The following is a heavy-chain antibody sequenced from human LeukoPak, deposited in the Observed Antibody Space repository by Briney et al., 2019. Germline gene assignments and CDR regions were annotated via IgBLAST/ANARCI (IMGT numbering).Heavy chain of an antibody. V-gene: IGHV3-15*01. CDR3: AKGPDDGGKSY. CDR2: IKSKTDGGTT. D-gene: IGHD4/OR15-4a*01. Sequence: GGSLRLSCAASGFTFSNAWMSWVRQAPGKGLEWVGRIKSKTDGGTTDYAAPVKGRFTISRDDSKNTLYLQMNSLRAEDTAVYYCAKGPDDGGKSYWGQGTLVTVSS. CDR1: GFTFSNAW. J-gene: IGHJ4*02.